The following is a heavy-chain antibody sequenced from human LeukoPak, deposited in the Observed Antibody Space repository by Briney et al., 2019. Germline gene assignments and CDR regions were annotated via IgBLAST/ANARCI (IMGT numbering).Heavy chain of an antibody. CDR2: IYYSGTT. Sequence: PSETLSLTCTVSGGSISSYYWSWIRQPPGKGLEWIGYIYYSGTTDYNPSLKSRVTISVDTSKNQFSLKLSSVTAADTAVYYCARDSSGYGWFDPWGQGTLVTVSS. D-gene: IGHD3-22*01. V-gene: IGHV4-59*01. CDR1: GGSISSYY. CDR3: ARDSSGYGWFDP. J-gene: IGHJ5*02.